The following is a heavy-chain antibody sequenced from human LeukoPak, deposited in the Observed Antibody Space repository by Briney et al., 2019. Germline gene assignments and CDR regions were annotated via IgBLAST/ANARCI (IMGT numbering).Heavy chain of an antibody. CDR3: ARAICGGSDCAFDI. Sequence: ASVRVSCKASGYTFTGYYIHWVRQAPGQGLEWMGWINPNSGGTNYAQKFQGRVNMTSDTSISTAYMLLTRLRSDATAVYYCARAICGGSDCAFDIWGQGTMVTVSS. CDR1: GYTFTGYY. D-gene: IGHD1-26*01. J-gene: IGHJ3*02. V-gene: IGHV1-2*02. CDR2: INPNSGGT.